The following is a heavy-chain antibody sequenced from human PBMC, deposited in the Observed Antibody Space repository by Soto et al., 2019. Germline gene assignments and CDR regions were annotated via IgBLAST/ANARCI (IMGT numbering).Heavy chain of an antibody. Sequence: GALRLSCAASGFTFSSYAMSWVRQAPGKGLEWVSGISGSGGSTYYADSVKGRFTISRDNSKNTLYLQMNSLRAEDTAVYYCAKTFYDFWSGYQNWFDPWGQGTLVTVSS. J-gene: IGHJ5*02. D-gene: IGHD3-3*01. CDR2: ISGSGGST. CDR1: GFTFSSYA. V-gene: IGHV3-23*01. CDR3: AKTFYDFWSGYQNWFDP.